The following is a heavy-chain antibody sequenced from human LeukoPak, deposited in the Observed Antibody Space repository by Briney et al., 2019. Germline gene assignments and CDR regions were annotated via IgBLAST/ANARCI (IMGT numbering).Heavy chain of an antibody. CDR3: ARRGSSGWYGDY. CDR2: TSSSDAGT. J-gene: IGHJ4*02. V-gene: IGHV3-23*01. CDR1: GFALSSYA. Sequence: GGSLRLSCAASGFALSSYAMSWVRQAPGKGLEWVSATSSSDAGTYHAESVRGRFTISRDNSKNTLYLQMNSLRAEDTAVYYCARRGSSGWYGDYWGQGTLVTVSS. D-gene: IGHD6-19*01.